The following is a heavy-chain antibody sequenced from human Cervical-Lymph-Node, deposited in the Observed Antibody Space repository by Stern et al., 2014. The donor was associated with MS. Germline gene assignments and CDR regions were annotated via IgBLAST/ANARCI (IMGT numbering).Heavy chain of an antibody. J-gene: IGHJ6*02. Sequence: QVQLVQSGAALKKPAPSVTLSCTASGFTFSSYAISWVRQAPGQGLEWVGRIIPFFGTENYAPQFQGRVTITADESTSTAYMELSSLRSEDTAVYYCARGELKEGLVRGMDVWGQGTTVTVSS. CDR1: GFTFSSYA. V-gene: IGHV1-69*01. CDR3: ARGELKEGLVRGMDV. D-gene: IGHD1-26*01. CDR2: IIPFFGTE.